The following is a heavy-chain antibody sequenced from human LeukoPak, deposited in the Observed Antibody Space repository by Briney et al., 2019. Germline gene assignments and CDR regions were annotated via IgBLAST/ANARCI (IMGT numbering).Heavy chain of an antibody. CDR2: IYHSGST. V-gene: IGHV4-4*02. Sequence: SETLSLTCAVSGGSISSNNWWSWVRQTPGKGLEWIGEIYHSGSTNYNPSLWSRVAISVDKSKNHFSLKLSSVTAADTAVYFCARASSGYPFYDYWGQGTLVTVSS. J-gene: IGHJ4*02. D-gene: IGHD3-22*01. CDR1: GGSISSNNW. CDR3: ARASSGYPFYDY.